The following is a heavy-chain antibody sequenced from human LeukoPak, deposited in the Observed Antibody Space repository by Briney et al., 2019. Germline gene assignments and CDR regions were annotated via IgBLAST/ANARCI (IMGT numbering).Heavy chain of an antibody. CDR2: ISGSGGST. J-gene: IGHJ4*02. V-gene: IGHV3-23*01. CDR1: GFTFSSYA. Sequence: GGSLRLSCAASGFTFSSYAMNWVHQAPGKGLEWVSAISGSGGSTYYADSVKGRFTISRDNPKNTMYLQMNSLRAEDTAVYYCAKVYGITIFGVLNYWGQGTLVTVSS. CDR3: AKVYGITIFGVLNY. D-gene: IGHD3-3*01.